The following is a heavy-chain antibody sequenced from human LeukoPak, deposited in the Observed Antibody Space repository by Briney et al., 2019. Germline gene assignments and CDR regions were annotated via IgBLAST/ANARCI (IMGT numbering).Heavy chain of an antibody. J-gene: IGHJ6*02. D-gene: IGHD4-23*01. CDR3: ARCIPDYGGNQYYYYGMDV. V-gene: IGHV4-61*08. CDR1: GGSISSSGYY. CDR2: IYYSGST. Sequence: PSETLSLTCTVSGGSISSSGYYWSWIRQPPGKGLEWIGYIYYSGSTNYNPSLKSRVTISVDTSKNQFSLKLSSVTAADTAVYYCARCIPDYGGNQYYYYGMDVWGQGTTVTVSS.